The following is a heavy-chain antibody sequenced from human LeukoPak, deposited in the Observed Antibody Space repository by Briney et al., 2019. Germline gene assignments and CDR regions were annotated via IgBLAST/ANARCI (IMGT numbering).Heavy chain of an antibody. CDR3: ARDGAAWSRDY. CDR2: ISSGSHYI. D-gene: IGHD4/OR15-4a*01. CDR1: GFTFSDCS. Sequence: GGSLRLSCAASGFTFSDCSMNWVRQAPGKGLEWVSSISSGSHYIYYADSVKGRFTISRDNAKNSLYLQMNSLRAEDTAVYLCARDGAAWSRDYWGQGTLVTVSS. J-gene: IGHJ4*02. V-gene: IGHV3-21*04.